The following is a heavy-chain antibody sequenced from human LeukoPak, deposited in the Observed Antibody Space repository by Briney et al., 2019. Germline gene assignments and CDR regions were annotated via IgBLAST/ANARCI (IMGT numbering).Heavy chain of an antibody. CDR3: ARSLRTPHFDY. V-gene: IGHV3-64*01. J-gene: IGHJ4*02. Sequence: GGSLRLSCAASGFTFSSYAMHWVRQAPGKGLEYVSAISSNGGSTYYANSVKGRFTISRDNSKNTLYLQMGSLRDEDMAVYYCARSLRTPHFDYWGQGTLVTVSS. CDR1: GFTFSSYA. CDR2: ISSNGGST. D-gene: IGHD1-14*01.